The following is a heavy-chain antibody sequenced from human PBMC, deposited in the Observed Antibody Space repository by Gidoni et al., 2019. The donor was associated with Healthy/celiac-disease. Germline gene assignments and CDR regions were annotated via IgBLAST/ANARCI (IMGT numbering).Heavy chain of an antibody. V-gene: IGHV3-15*01. Sequence: EVQLVESGGGLVKPGGSLRLSCAASGFTFSNAWMSWVRQAQGKGLEWVGRIKSKTDGGTTDYAAPVKCRFTISRDDSKNTLYLQMNSLKTEDTAVYYCTTDSPFPYDYDSRGDYYPNWFDPWGQGTLVTVSS. D-gene: IGHD3-22*01. J-gene: IGHJ5*02. CDR1: GFTFSNAW. CDR3: TTDSPFPYDYDSRGDYYPNWFDP. CDR2: IKSKTDGGTT.